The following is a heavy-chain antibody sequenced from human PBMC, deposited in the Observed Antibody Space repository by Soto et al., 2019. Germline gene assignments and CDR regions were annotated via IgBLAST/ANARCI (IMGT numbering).Heavy chain of an antibody. J-gene: IGHJ6*02. V-gene: IGHV1-69*01. CDR3: GRGRDRSGYHGMDV. CDR1: GGTFSSYA. CDR2: IIPIFGAA. Sequence: QVQLVQSGAEVKKPGSSVKVSCKASGGTFSSYAISWVRQAPGQGLEWMGGIIPIFGAADYAQKFQGRVTISADESTSTVYLELSSLTSEDTAAYYCGRGRDRSGYHGMDVWGQGTTVSVSS. D-gene: IGHD3-22*01.